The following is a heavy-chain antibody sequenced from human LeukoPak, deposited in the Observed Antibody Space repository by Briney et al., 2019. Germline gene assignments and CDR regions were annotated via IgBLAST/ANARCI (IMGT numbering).Heavy chain of an antibody. V-gene: IGHV3-23*01. J-gene: IGHJ4*02. CDR2: ISGSGGST. CDR1: GFTFSSYA. Sequence: TGGPLRLSCAASGFTFSSYAMSWVRQAPGKGLEWVSAISGSGGSTYYADSVKGRFTISRDNSKNTLYLQMNSLRAEDTAIYYCVRVKGGWLGEKTYDYLGQGTLVTVSP. D-gene: IGHD5-24*01. CDR3: VRVKGGWLGEKTYDY.